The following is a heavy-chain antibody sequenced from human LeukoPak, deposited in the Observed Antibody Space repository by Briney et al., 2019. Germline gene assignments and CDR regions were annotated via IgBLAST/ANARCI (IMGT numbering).Heavy chain of an antibody. V-gene: IGHV1-58*02. D-gene: IGHD3-10*01. CDR2: IVVGSGNT. CDR1: GFTFTSSA. J-gene: IGHJ5*02. Sequence: GTSVKVSCKASGFTFTSSAMQWVRQPRGQRLEGIGWIVVGSGNTTYAQKFQERVTITRDMSTSTTYLELNSLRSEDTAVYYCGADLTMVRGVPRWFDPWGQGTLVTVSS. CDR3: GADLTMVRGVPRWFDP.